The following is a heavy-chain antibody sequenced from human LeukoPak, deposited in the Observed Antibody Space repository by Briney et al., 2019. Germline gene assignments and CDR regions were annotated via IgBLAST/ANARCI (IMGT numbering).Heavy chain of an antibody. D-gene: IGHD6-19*01. Sequence: ASVKVSCKTSGYTFTSYDINWVRQATGQGLELLGWMSPNNGETGYAQKFQGRVSMTRDTSISTAYMELSSLRSDDTAVYYCARGPRLDSSGWYYGAFDIWGQGTMVTVS. CDR1: GYTFTSYD. V-gene: IGHV1-8*01. CDR3: ARGPRLDSSGWYYGAFDI. J-gene: IGHJ3*02. CDR2: MSPNNGET.